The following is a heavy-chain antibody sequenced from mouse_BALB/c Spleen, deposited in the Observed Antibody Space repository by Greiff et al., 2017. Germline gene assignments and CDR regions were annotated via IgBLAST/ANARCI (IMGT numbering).Heavy chain of an antibody. CDR2: ISSGGST. J-gene: IGHJ3*01. V-gene: IGHV5-6-5*01. CDR3: AYYYGYGGFAY. Sequence: EVHLVESGGGLVKPGGSLKLSCAASGFTFSSYAMSWVRQTPEKRLEWVASISSGGSTYYPDSVKGRFTISRDNARNILYLQMSSLRSEDTAMYYCAYYYGYGGFAYWGQGTLVTVSA. CDR1: GFTFSSYA. D-gene: IGHD1-2*01.